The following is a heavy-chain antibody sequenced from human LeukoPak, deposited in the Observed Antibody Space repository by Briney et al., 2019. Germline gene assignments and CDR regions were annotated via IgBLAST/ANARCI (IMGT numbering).Heavy chain of an antibody. CDR3: ARVGWYCSSTSCYGNWFDP. Sequence: GGSLRLSCAASGFTFSSYGMHWVRQAPGKGLERVAVISYDGSNKYYADSVKGRFTISRDNSKNTLYLQMNSLRAEDTAVYYCARVGWYCSSTSCYGNWFDPWGQGTLVTVSS. CDR2: ISYDGSNK. D-gene: IGHD2-2*01. V-gene: IGHV3-30*03. CDR1: GFTFSSYG. J-gene: IGHJ5*02.